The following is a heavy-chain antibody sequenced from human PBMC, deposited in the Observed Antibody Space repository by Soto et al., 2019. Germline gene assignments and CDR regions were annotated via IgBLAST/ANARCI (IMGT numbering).Heavy chain of an antibody. D-gene: IGHD3-16*01. J-gene: IGHJ6*02. CDR1: GGSLRGCY. V-gene: IGHV4-34*01. CDR2: INHSGST. CDR3: ASGRGAENPFYSSFGMEV. Sequence: PPEKLRDTYAVFGGSLRGCYWSGIRPPPGKWLECIGEINHSGSTNYNQSLKSRVTISVEPSKQHFSLKLNSVTAADTAVYYCASGRGAENPFYSSFGMEVCGQG.